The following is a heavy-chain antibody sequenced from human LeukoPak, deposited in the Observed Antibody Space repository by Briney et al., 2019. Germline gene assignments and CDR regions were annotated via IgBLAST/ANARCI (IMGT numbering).Heavy chain of an antibody. D-gene: IGHD6-19*01. J-gene: IGHJ4*02. V-gene: IGHV3-9*01. Sequence: PGGSLRLSCAASGFTFDDYAMHWVRQAPGKGLEWVSGISWNSGSIGYVDSVKGRFTISRDNAKNSLYLQMNSLRAEDTALYYCVKDPSLAVAGPYFDYWGQGTLVTVSS. CDR2: ISWNSGSI. CDR3: VKDPSLAVAGPYFDY. CDR1: GFTFDDYA.